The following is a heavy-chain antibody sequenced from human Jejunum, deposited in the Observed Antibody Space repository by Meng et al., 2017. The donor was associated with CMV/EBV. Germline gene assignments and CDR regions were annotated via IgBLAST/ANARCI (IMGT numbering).Heavy chain of an antibody. D-gene: IGHD2-15*01. J-gene: IGHJ3*01. CDR1: GDSFSTYT. CDR3: ARRKDMRGDDFDV. Sequence: SGDSFSTYTIAWVRPATGQELEWVRRIIPMLARPNYAQKYRGSITITAYKSTSSVYMELRSLRSEDTAVYYCARRKDMRGDDFDVWGQGTLVTVSS. CDR2: IIPMLARP. V-gene: IGHV1-69*02.